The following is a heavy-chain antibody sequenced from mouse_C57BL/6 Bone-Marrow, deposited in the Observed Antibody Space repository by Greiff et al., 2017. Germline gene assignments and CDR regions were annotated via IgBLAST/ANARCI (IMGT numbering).Heavy chain of an antibody. CDR2: ISSGSSTI. V-gene: IGHV5-17*01. D-gene: IGHD1-1*02. CDR1: GFTFSDYG. J-gene: IGHJ3*01. CDR3: ARWSPFAD. Sequence: EVKLQESGGGLVKPGGSLKLSCAASGFTFSDYGMHWVRQAPEKGLEWVAYISSGSSTIYYADTVKGRFTISRDNAKDTLFLQMTSLKSEDTAMYYCARWSPFADWGQGTLVTVSA.